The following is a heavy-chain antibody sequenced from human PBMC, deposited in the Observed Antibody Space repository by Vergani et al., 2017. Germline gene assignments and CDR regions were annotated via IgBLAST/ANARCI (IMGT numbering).Heavy chain of an antibody. CDR3: ARGSGYPYYYYYYGMDV. CDR2: IYYIGRT. Sequence: QVQLQESGPGLVKPSETLSLTCTVSGGSISSYYWSWIRQPPGKGLEWIGDIYYIGRTNYNPSLKSRVTISVDTSKNQFSLKLSSVTAADTAVYYCARGSGYPYYYYYYGMDVWGQGTTVTVSS. CDR1: GGSISSYY. J-gene: IGHJ6*02. D-gene: IGHD3-3*01. V-gene: IGHV4-59*01.